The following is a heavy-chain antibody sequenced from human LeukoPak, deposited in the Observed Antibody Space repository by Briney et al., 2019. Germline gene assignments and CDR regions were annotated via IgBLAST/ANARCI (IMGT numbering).Heavy chain of an antibody. D-gene: IGHD5-24*01. CDR1: GYTFTSYG. Sequence: GASVNVSCKASGYTFTSYGINWVRQATGQGREGMGWMNPNSGNTGYAQKFQGSVTITTDASTSTAYMELRSLRSEDTAVSYCVSQDGYNMGAFDIWGQGTLVTVSS. J-gene: IGHJ4*02. CDR3: VSQDGYNMGAFDI. V-gene: IGHV1-8*01. CDR2: MNPNSGNT.